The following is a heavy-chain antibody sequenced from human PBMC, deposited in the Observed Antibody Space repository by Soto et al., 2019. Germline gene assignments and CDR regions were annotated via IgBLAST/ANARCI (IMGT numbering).Heavy chain of an antibody. CDR1: GGSISSGDYY. D-gene: IGHD6-13*01. CDR3: ARAAWYSSSWFGLFDY. Sequence: QVQLQESGPGLVKPSQTLSLTCTVSGGSISSGDYYWSWIRQPPGKGLEWIGYIYYSGGTYYNPSLKSRVTISVDTSKNQFSLKLSSVTAADTAVYYCARAAWYSSSWFGLFDYWGQGTLVTVSS. J-gene: IGHJ4*02. V-gene: IGHV4-30-4*01. CDR2: IYYSGGT.